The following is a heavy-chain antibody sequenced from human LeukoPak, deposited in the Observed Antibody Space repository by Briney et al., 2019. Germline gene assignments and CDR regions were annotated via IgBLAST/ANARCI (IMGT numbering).Heavy chain of an antibody. CDR3: ATHAAGGYEAYYFDY. CDR2: IKSKSDGGPT. V-gene: IGHV3-15*01. CDR1: GFTFSNAY. J-gene: IGHJ4*02. D-gene: IGHD5-12*01. Sequence: GGSLRLSCAASGFTFSNAYINWVRQAPGKGLEWVARIKSKSDGGPTDYAAPVKGRFTISRDDSKNTLYLQMNSLITEDTALYYCATHAAGGYEAYYFDYWGQGTLVTVSS.